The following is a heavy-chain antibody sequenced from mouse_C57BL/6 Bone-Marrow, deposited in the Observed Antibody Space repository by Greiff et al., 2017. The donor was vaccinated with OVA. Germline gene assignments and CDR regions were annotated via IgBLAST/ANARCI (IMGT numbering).Heavy chain of an antibody. V-gene: IGHV1-81*01. Sequence: VQLQESGAELARPGASVKLSCKASGYTFTSYGISWVKQRTGQGLEWIGEIYPRSGNTYYNEKFKGKATLTADKSSSTAYMELRSLTSEDSAVYFCARYNGSSCFDYWGQGTTLTVSS. D-gene: IGHD1-1*01. J-gene: IGHJ2*01. CDR3: ARYNGSSCFDY. CDR2: IYPRSGNT. CDR1: GYTFTSYG.